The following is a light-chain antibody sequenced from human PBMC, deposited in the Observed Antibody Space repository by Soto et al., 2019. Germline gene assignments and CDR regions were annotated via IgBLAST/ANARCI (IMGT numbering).Light chain of an antibody. CDR1: QRISRW. CDR3: QQYNSYPYT. V-gene: IGKV1-5*03. Sequence: DIQMTQSPSALSASVGDRVTITCLASQRISRWLAWYQQKPGKAPKRLIYEASSLESGVPSRFSGSGSGTEFTLTISRLQPDDFATCYCQQYNSYPYTFGQGTKLEIK. J-gene: IGKJ2*01. CDR2: EAS.